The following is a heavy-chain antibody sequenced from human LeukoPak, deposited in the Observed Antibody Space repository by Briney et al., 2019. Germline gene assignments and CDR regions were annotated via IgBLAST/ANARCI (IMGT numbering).Heavy chain of an antibody. CDR2: INSDGSWT. CDR1: W. CDR3: VSFYETY. V-gene: IGHV3-74*01. J-gene: IGHJ4*02. D-gene: IGHD2-2*01. Sequence: WXHXVXXAXGKGPVWVSHINSDGSWTSYADSVKGRFTISKDNAKNTVYLQMNNLRAEDTAVYYCVSFYETYWGRGTLVTVSS.